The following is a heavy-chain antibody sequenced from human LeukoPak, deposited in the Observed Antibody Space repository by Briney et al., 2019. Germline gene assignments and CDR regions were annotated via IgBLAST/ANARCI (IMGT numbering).Heavy chain of an antibody. Sequence: PGGSLRLSCAASGFTFSSYWMSWVRQAPGKGLEWLALISNDGLTKSYADSVKGRFTVSRDNSKNSLYVQMNSLKAEDTAVYYCARVFDFWSAYYDLWSQGTLVTVSS. CDR3: ARVFDFWSAYYDL. CDR2: ISNDGLTK. V-gene: IGHV3-30*03. J-gene: IGHJ5*02. D-gene: IGHD3-3*01. CDR1: GFTFSSYW.